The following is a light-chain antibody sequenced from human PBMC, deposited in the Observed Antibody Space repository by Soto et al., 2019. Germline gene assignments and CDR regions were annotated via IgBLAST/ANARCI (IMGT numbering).Light chain of an antibody. V-gene: IGKV3-15*01. CDR1: QSVSNN. J-gene: IGKJ2*01. CDR2: GAS. CDR3: QQYDNWPYT. Sequence: EIVMTHSPATLSVSPGERATLSCRASQSVSNNLAWYQQKPGQAPRLLIYGASTRATAIPARFSGSGSGTEVTLTISSLQSEDFAVYFGQQYDNWPYTFGQGTKVDIK.